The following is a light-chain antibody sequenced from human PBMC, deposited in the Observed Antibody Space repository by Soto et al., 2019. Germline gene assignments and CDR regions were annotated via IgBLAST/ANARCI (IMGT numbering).Light chain of an antibody. CDR2: GAS. Sequence: EIVMTQSPATLSVSPGERATLSCRASQSVSSNLAWYQQKPGQAPRLLIYGASTRATGIPARFSRSGSGTEFTHTISSLQSEDFAVYYCQQYTNWPPLTFRGGPKVEIK. CDR1: QSVSSN. CDR3: QQYTNWPPLT. J-gene: IGKJ4*01. V-gene: IGKV3-15*01.